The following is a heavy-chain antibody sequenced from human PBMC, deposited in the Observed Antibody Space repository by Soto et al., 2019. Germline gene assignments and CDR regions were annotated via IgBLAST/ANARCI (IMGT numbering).Heavy chain of an antibody. CDR2: ISAYNGNT. J-gene: IGHJ5*02. V-gene: IGHV1-18*01. Sequence: ASVKVSCKASGYTFTSYGISWVRQAPGQGLEWMGWISAYNGNTKYAQKLQGRVTITRDTSASTAYMELSSLRSEDTAVYYCARSGCSSTSCYGGNWFDPWGQGTLVTVSS. CDR3: ARSGCSSTSCYGGNWFDP. CDR1: GYTFTSYG. D-gene: IGHD2-2*01.